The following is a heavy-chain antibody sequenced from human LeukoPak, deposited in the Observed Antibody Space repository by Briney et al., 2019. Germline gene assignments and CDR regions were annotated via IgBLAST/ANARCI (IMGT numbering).Heavy chain of an antibody. CDR1: GFTFSNYA. V-gene: IGHV3-23*01. D-gene: IGHD6-6*01. CDR3: VRDFPENWQLVPLLDY. J-gene: IGHJ4*02. Sequence: GGSLRRSCVASGFTFSNYAMSWVRQAPGKGLEWVAVMRSGDGDTTYADSVRGRFTISRDNSKNRLDLQMNSLRPEDTAVYYCVRDFPENWQLVPLLDYWGQGTLVTVSS. CDR2: MRSGDGDT.